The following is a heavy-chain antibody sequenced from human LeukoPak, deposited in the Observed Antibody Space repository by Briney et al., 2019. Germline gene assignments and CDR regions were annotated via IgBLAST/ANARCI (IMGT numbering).Heavy chain of an antibody. Sequence: AGGSLRPSCAASGFTFSGYWMTWLRQAPGKGPEWVANIDEDGSAKYYLGSVKGRFTISRDNAENSLYLQMNSLRAEDTAVYYCAKDRWTEVDAFDIWGQGTMVTVSS. CDR1: GFTFSGYW. D-gene: IGHD1-1*01. V-gene: IGHV3-7*03. CDR2: IDEDGSAK. CDR3: AKDRWTEVDAFDI. J-gene: IGHJ3*02.